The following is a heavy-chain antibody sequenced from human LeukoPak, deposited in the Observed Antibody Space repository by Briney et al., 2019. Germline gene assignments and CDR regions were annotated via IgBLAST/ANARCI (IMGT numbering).Heavy chain of an antibody. CDR1: GGSISSSNW. D-gene: IGHD5-24*01. V-gene: IGHV4-4*02. CDR3: ARSGDGYNYPFDY. CDR2: IYHSGST. J-gene: IGHJ4*02. Sequence: PSGTLCLTCAVSGGSISSSNWWSWVRQPPGKGLEWIGEIYHSGSTNYNPSLKSRVTISVDKSKNQFSLKLSSVTAADTAVYYCARSGDGYNYPFDYWGQGTLVTVSS.